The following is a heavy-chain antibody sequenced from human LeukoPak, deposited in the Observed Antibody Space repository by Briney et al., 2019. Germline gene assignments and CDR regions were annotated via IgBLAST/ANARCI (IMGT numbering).Heavy chain of an antibody. Sequence: SETLSLTCAVSGGSLSSHYWSWIRQPPGKGLELIGHIHDTGSTFYNPSLRGRVTISLDTSNNQFSLKLTSMTAADTAVYYCARFSSGCSTSSCYLTYWGQGTLVTVS. CDR1: GGSLSSHY. CDR3: ARFSSGCSTSSCYLTY. J-gene: IGHJ4*02. V-gene: IGHV4-59*11. CDR2: IHDTGST. D-gene: IGHD2-2*01.